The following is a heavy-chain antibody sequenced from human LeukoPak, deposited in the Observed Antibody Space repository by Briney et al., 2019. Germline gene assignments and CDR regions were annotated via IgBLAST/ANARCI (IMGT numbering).Heavy chain of an antibody. Sequence: PETLSLTCTVSGGSISSSSYYSGWIRQPPGKGLEWIGCIYYSGSTYYNPSLKSRVTISVDTSKNQFSLKLSSVTAADTGVYYCATEWVVTRYFDYWGQGTLVTVSS. CDR2: IYYSGST. D-gene: IGHD4-23*01. CDR1: GGSISSSSYY. CDR3: ATEWVVTRYFDY. J-gene: IGHJ4*02. V-gene: IGHV4-39*07.